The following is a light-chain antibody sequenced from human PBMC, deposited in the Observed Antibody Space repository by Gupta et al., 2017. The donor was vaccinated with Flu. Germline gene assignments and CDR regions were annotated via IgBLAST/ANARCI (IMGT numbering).Light chain of an antibody. CDR2: WAS. V-gene: IGKV4-1*01. Sequence: DIVMTQSPDSLAVSLGERATINCKSSQSVSLSSNNRHYLAWYQQKPRQTPKLLIYWASARASGVPDRFSGSGSGTDFTLTISSLQAEDVAVYYCQQYYSPPQTVGQGTKVEIK. CDR1: QSVSLSSNNRHY. CDR3: QQYYSPPQT. J-gene: IGKJ1*01.